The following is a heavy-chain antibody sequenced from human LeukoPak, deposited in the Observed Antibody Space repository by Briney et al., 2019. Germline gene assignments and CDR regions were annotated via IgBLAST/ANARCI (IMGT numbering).Heavy chain of an antibody. V-gene: IGHV1-2*02. CDR1: GYTFTGYY. D-gene: IGHD6-19*01. CDR3: ARGLAVAGRWGTPLGY. Sequence: GASVTVSCKASGYTFTGYYMHWVRQAPGQGLEWMGWINPNSGGTNYAQKFQGRVTMTRNTSISTAYMELSSLRSEDTAVYYCARGLAVAGRWGTPLGYWGQGTLVTVSS. CDR2: INPNSGGT. J-gene: IGHJ4*02.